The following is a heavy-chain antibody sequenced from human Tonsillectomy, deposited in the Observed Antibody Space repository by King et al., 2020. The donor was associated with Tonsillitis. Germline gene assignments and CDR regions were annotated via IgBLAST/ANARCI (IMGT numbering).Heavy chain of an antibody. Sequence: QLQESGPGLVKPSETLSLNCTVSGDSISSYYWSWIRQPPGKGLEWIGYIYYTGSTNYNPSLKSRVTISVDTSKNQFSLKLSSVTAADTAVYYCARFGLGYCSGGTCYSDLAYWGQGTLVTVSS. J-gene: IGHJ4*02. CDR3: ARFGLGYCSGGTCYSDLAY. CDR2: IYYTGST. CDR1: GDSISSYY. V-gene: IGHV4-59*01. D-gene: IGHD2-15*01.